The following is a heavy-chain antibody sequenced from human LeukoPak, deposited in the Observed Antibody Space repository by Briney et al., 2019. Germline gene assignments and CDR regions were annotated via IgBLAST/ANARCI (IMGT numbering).Heavy chain of an antibody. V-gene: IGHV1-2*02. J-gene: IGHJ4*02. Sequence: GESLKISCKASGYDFATYWIAWVRQAPGQGLEWMGWINPNSGGTNYAQKFQGRVTMTRDTSISTAYMELSRLRSDDTAVYYRARVYSSSWILPIYYFDYWGQGTLVTVSS. CDR1: GYDFATYW. CDR2: INPNSGGT. D-gene: IGHD6-13*01. CDR3: ARVYSSSWILPIYYFDY.